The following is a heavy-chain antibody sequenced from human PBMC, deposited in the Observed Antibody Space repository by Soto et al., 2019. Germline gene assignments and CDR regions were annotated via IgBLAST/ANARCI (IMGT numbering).Heavy chain of an antibody. CDR1: GPSINYYY. CDR2: IYYSGST. D-gene: IGHD5-18*01. Sequence: SETLSLTCTVSGPSINYYYWSWIRQPPGKGLEWIGYIYYSGSTNSNPSLKSRLTISVDTSKNQFSLKLSSVTAADTAIYYCATRGYNYGSGLDYWGQGTLVSVSS. V-gene: IGHV4-59*01. CDR3: ATRGYNYGSGLDY. J-gene: IGHJ4*02.